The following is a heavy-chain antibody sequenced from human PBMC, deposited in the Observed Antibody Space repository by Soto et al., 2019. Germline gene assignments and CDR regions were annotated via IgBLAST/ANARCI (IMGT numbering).Heavy chain of an antibody. CDR3: ALALGPTTGLDY. V-gene: IGHV4-31*02. D-gene: IGHD1-26*01. Sequence: WTWIRQPPGKGLEWMGYIFNCGTTFYNPSLTSRLSISMDTSGNHFSLELRSVTAADTAVYYCALALGPTTGLDYWGQGTLVTVSS. CDR2: IFNCGTT. J-gene: IGHJ4*02.